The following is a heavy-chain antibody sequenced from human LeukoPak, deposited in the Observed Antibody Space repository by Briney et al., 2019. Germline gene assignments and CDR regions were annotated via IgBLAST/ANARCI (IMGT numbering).Heavy chain of an antibody. V-gene: IGHV3-53*01. CDR2: IYSGGST. D-gene: IGHD5-24*01. CDR1: GFTVSSNY. CDR3: ARRRDGYNSLVY. J-gene: IGHJ4*02. Sequence: QPGGSLRLSCAASGFTVSSNYMSWVRQAPGKGLEWVSVIYSGGSTYYADSVKGRFTISRDNSKNTLYLQMNSLRAEDTAVYYCARRRDGYNSLVYWGQGTLVTVSS.